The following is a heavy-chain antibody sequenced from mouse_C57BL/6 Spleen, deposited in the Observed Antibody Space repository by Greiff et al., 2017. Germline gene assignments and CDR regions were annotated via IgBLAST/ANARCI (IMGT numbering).Heavy chain of an antibody. CDR3: ARSGNWAFYAMDY. V-gene: IGHV1-69*01. D-gene: IGHD4-1*01. J-gene: IGHJ4*01. CDR2: IDPSDSYT. Sequence: QVQLQQPGAELVMPGASVKLSCKASGYTFTSYWMHWVKQRPGQGLEWIGEIDPSDSYTNYNQKFKGKSTLTVDKSSSTAYMQLSSRTSEDSAVYYCARSGNWAFYAMDYWGQGTSVTVAS. CDR1: GYTFTSYW.